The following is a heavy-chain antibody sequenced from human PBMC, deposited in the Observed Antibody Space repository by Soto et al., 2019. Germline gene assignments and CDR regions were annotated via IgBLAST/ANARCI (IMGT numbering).Heavy chain of an antibody. CDR2: MNPNSGNT. Sequence: QVQLVQSGAEVKKPGASVKVSCKASGHTFTSYDINWVRQATGQGLEWLGWMNPNSGNTGYAEKFQGRVTMTRNTSIRTAYMELSSLRSEDTAVYYCARSTNDYGDRHWGQGTLVTVSS. CDR3: ARSTNDYGDRH. J-gene: IGHJ4*02. CDR1: GHTFTSYD. D-gene: IGHD4-17*01. V-gene: IGHV1-8*01.